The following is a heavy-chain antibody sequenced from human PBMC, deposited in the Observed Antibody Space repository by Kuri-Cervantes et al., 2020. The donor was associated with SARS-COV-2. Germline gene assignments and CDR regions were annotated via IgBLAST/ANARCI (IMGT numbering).Heavy chain of an antibody. CDR2: IIPIFGTA. V-gene: IGHV1-69*06. D-gene: IGHD6-6*01. J-gene: IGHJ6*03. Sequence: SVKVSCKASGGTFSSYAISWVRQAPGQGLEWMGRIIPIFGTAIYAQKFQGRVTITADKSTSTAYMELSSLRSEDTAVYYCAGDVTSSSSVVYYYYMDVWGKGTTVTVSS. CDR3: AGDVTSSSSVVYYYYMDV. CDR1: GGTFSSYA.